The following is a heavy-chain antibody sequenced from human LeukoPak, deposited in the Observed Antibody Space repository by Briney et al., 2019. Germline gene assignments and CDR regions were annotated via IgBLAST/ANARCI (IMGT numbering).Heavy chain of an antibody. CDR3: ARARDGYPIGYFDY. CDR1: GFTFSSYE. J-gene: IGHJ4*02. Sequence: GGSLRLSCAASGFTFSSYEMNWVRQAPGKGLEWVSYISSSGSTIYYADSVKGRFTISRDNSKNTLYLQMNSLRAEDTAVYYCARARDGYPIGYFDYWGQGTLVTVSS. CDR2: ISSSGSTI. V-gene: IGHV3-48*03. D-gene: IGHD5-24*01.